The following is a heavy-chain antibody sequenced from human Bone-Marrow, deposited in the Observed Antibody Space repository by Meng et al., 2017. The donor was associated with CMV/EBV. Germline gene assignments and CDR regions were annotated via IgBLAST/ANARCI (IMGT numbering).Heavy chain of an antibody. J-gene: IGHJ5*02. D-gene: IGHD3-3*01. CDR1: GFTFSSYW. CDR3: ARGYDPSYYDFWSGYYPNWFDP. V-gene: IGHV3-30-3*01. CDR2: ISYDGSNK. Sequence: GESLKISCAASGFTFSSYWMSWVRQAPGKGLEWVAVISYDGSNKYYADPVKGRFTIPRDNSKNTLYLQMNSLRAEDTAVYYCARGYDPSYYDFWSGYYPNWFDPWGQGTLVTVSS.